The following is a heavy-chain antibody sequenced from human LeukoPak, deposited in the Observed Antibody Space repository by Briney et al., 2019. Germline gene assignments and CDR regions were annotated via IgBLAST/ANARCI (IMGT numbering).Heavy chain of an antibody. V-gene: IGHV4-4*02. D-gene: IGHD6-19*01. CDR2: IYHSGST. CDR1: GGSISSSNW. CDR3: ARLDLAVAEGYFDY. Sequence: SETLSLTCAVSGGSISSSNWWSWVRQPPGKGLEWIGEIYHSGSTNYNPSLKSRVTISVDKSKNQFSLKLSSVTAADTAVYYCARLDLAVAEGYFDYWGQGTLVTVSS. J-gene: IGHJ4*02.